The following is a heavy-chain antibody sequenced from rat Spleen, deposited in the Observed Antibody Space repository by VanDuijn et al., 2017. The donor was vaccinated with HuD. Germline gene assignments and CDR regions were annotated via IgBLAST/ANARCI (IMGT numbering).Heavy chain of an antibody. CDR1: GFTFNNYW. D-gene: IGHD1-9*01. V-gene: IGHV5-31*01. CDR2: ISSDGGRN. Sequence: EVQLVESGGGLVQPGRSLRLSCVASGFTFNNYWMTWIRQAPGKGLEWVATISSDGGRNFYRDSVKGRFTISRDNAKSSLYLQMDSLRSEDTATYYCVRHGYTRYYFDYWGQGVMVTVSS. CDR3: VRHGYTRYYFDY. J-gene: IGHJ2*01.